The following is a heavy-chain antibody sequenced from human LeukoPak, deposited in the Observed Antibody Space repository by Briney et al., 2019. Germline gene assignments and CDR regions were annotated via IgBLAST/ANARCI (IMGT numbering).Heavy chain of an antibody. J-gene: IGHJ3*02. CDR1: GFTFSSYA. V-gene: IGHV3-23*01. Sequence: PGGSLRLSCAASGFTFSSYAMSWVRQAPGKGLEWVSAISGSGGSTYYADSVKGRFTISRDNSKSTLYLQMNSLRAEDTAVYYCANLLWFGELNNPDAFDIWGQGTMVTVSS. CDR2: ISGSGGST. CDR3: ANLLWFGELNNPDAFDI. D-gene: IGHD3-10*01.